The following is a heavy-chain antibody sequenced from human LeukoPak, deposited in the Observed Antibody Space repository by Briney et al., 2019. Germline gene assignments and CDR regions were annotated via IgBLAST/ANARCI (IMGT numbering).Heavy chain of an antibody. CDR1: GFTFSSYA. Sequence: PGRSLRLSCAASGFTFSSYAMHWVRQAPGKGLEWVAVISYDGSNKYYADSVKGRFTISRDNSKNTLCLQMNSLRAEDTAVYYCARSIAVAGDDLDYWGQGTLVTVSS. CDR3: ARSIAVAGDDLDY. V-gene: IGHV3-30-3*01. CDR2: ISYDGSNK. D-gene: IGHD6-19*01. J-gene: IGHJ4*02.